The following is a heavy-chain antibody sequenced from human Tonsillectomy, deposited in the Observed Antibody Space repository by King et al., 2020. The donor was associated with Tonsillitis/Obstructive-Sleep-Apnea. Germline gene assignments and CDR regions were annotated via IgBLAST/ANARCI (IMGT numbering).Heavy chain of an antibody. CDR3: AREEGYCSSTSCYKPQTFDY. CDR1: GYTFTSYG. Sequence: VQLVESGAEVKKPGASVKVSCKASGYTFTSYGISWVRQAPGQGLEWMGWISAYNGNTNYAQKLQGRVTMTTDTSTSTAYMELRSLRSDDTAVYYCAREEGYCSSTSCYKPQTFDYWGQGTLVTVSS. CDR2: ISAYNGNT. J-gene: IGHJ4*02. D-gene: IGHD2-2*01. V-gene: IGHV1-18*01.